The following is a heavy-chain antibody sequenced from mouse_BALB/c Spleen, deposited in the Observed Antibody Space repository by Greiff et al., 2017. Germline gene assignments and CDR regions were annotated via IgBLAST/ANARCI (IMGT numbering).Heavy chain of an antibody. J-gene: IGHJ4*01. CDR2: INPYNDGT. CDR3: AKADCEYYYAMDD. CDR1: GYTLTSYV. D-gene: IGHD2-13*01. Sequence: VQLQQSGPELVKPGASVKMSCKASGYTLTSYVMHWVKQKPGQGLEWIGYINPYNDGTKYNEKFKGKATLTSNKSSSTAYMELRSVTSEDSAVYSGAKADCEYYYAMDDWGEGTSVTVSS. V-gene: IGHV1-14*01.